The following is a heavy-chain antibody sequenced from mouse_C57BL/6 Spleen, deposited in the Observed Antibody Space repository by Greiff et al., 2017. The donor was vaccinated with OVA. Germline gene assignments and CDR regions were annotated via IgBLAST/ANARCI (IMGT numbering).Heavy chain of an antibody. Sequence: VKLMESGAELVRPGTSVKMSCKASGYTFTNYWIGWAKQRPGHGLEWIGDIYPGGGYTNYNEKFKGKATLTADKSSSTAYMQFSSLTSEDSAIYYCARFSGSSSFIYAMDYWGQGTSVTVSS. CDR3: ARFSGSSSFIYAMDY. D-gene: IGHD1-1*01. CDR1: GYTFTNYW. V-gene: IGHV1-63*01. CDR2: IYPGGGYT. J-gene: IGHJ4*01.